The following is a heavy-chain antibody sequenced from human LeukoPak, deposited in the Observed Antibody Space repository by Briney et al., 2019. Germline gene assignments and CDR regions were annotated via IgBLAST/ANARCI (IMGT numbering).Heavy chain of an antibody. D-gene: IGHD4-17*01. CDR2: ISAYNGNT. Sequence: ASVKVSCKASGYTFTSYGISWVRQAPGQGLEWMGWISAYNGNTSYAQKLQGRVTMTTDTSTSTAYMELRSLRSDDTAVYYCARATTLYGDPEVWGQGTLVTVSS. CDR1: GYTFTSYG. CDR3: ARATTLYGDPEV. J-gene: IGHJ4*02. V-gene: IGHV1-18*01.